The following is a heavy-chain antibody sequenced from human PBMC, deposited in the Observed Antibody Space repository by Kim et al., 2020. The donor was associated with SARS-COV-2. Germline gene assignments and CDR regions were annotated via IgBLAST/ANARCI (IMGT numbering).Heavy chain of an antibody. D-gene: IGHD6-19*01. CDR2: IYYSGST. Sequence: SETLSLTCTVSGGSISSSSYYWGWIRQPPGKGLEWIGSIYYSGSTYYNPSLKSRVTISVDTSKNQFSLKLSSVTAADTAVYYCARRALTEPVAGAVDIWGQGTMVTVSS. V-gene: IGHV4-39*01. CDR3: ARRALTEPVAGAVDI. CDR1: GGSISSSSYY. J-gene: IGHJ3*02.